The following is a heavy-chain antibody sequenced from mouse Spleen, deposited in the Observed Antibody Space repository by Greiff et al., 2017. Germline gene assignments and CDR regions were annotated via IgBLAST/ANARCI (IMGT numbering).Heavy chain of an antibody. V-gene: IGHV1-55*01. Sequence: QVQLQQPGAELVKPGASVKMSCKASGYTFTSYWITWVKQRPGQGLEWIGDIYPGSGSTNYNEKFKSKATLTVDTSSSTAYMQLSSLTSEDSAVYYCAREGPYDYDEGYYYAMDYWGQGTSVTVSS. CDR3: AREGPYDYDEGYYYAMDY. J-gene: IGHJ4*01. CDR1: GYTFTSYW. D-gene: IGHD2-4*01. CDR2: IYPGSGST.